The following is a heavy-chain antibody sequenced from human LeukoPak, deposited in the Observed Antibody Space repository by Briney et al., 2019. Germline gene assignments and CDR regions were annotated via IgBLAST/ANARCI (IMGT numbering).Heavy chain of an antibody. CDR3: ARDGQLIPFDY. D-gene: IGHD6-6*01. J-gene: IGHJ4*02. V-gene: IGHV3-21*01. Sequence: GGSLRLSCAASGFTFSSYSMNWVRQAPGKGLEWVSSISSSSYIYYADSVKGRFTISRDNAKNSLYLQMNSLRAEDTAVYYCARDGQLIPFDYWGQGTLVTVSS. CDR2: ISSSSYI. CDR1: GFTFSSYS.